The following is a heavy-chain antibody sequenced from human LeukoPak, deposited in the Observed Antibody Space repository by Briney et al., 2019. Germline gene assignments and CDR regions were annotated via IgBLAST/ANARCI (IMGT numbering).Heavy chain of an antibody. Sequence: GGSLRLSCTASGFTFSSYAMNWVRQAPGEGLEWVSSISLSGATTYYADSVKGRFTISRDNSKNTLYLQMNTLRAEDTALYYCVLSGYNKILAWGYWGQGTLVTVSS. D-gene: IGHD5-18*01. CDR1: GFTFSSYA. CDR2: ISLSGATT. J-gene: IGHJ4*02. CDR3: VLSGYNKILAWGY. V-gene: IGHV3-23*01.